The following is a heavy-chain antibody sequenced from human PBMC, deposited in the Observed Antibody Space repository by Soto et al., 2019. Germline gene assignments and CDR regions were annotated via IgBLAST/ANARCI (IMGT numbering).Heavy chain of an antibody. Sequence: GGSLRLSCAASGFTFSSYSMNWVRQAPGKGLEWVSSISSSSSYIYYADSVKGRFTISRDNAKNSLYLQMNSLRAEDTAVYYCATLRGLEWSSTPFDYWGQGTLVTVSS. D-gene: IGHD3-3*01. CDR3: ATLRGLEWSSTPFDY. V-gene: IGHV3-21*01. CDR2: ISSSSSYI. J-gene: IGHJ4*02. CDR1: GFTFSSYS.